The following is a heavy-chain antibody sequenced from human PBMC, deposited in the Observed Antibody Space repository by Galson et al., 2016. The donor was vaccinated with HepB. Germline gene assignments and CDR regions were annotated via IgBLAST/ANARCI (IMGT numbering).Heavy chain of an antibody. CDR2: ISYDGTKK. J-gene: IGHJ4*02. Sequence: SLRLSCAASGFTFSRYGFHWVRQAPGKGLEWVALISYDGTKKNYADSVRGRFTISRDNSKKTLYLQINTLSAEDTAIYYCVAEYPGSTGYHGFQYWGQGTLVTVSS. V-gene: IGHV3-30*03. CDR3: VAEYPGSTGYHGFQY. CDR1: GFTFSRYG. D-gene: IGHD3-22*01.